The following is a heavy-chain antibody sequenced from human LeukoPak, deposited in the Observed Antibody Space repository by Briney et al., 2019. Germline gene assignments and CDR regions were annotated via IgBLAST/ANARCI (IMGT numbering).Heavy chain of an antibody. CDR2: IYPGDSDT. V-gene: IGHV5-51*01. J-gene: IGHJ4*02. Sequence: RESLKISCKGSGYSFTSYWIGWVRQMPGKGLEWMGIIYPGDSDTRYSPSFQGQVTISADKSISTAYLQWSSLKASDTAMYYCARLGVVVPAASYFDYWGQGTLVTVSS. CDR3: ARLGVVVPAASYFDY. CDR1: GYSFTSYW. D-gene: IGHD2-2*01.